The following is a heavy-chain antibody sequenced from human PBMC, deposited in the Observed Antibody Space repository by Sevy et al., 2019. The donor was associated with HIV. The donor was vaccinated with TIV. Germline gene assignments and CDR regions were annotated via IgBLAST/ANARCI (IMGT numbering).Heavy chain of an antibody. CDR1: GDSISNYF. V-gene: IGHV4-59*01. D-gene: IGHD5-12*01. CDR2: IYYSGST. CDR3: ARDAIVATIPDFDY. Sequence: SETLSLTCTVSGDSISNYFWSWIRQPPGKGLEWIGYIYYSGSTNYNPSLKSRFTISVDTSKNQFSLKLNCVTAADTAVYYCARDAIVATIPDFDYWGQGTLVTVSS. J-gene: IGHJ4*02.